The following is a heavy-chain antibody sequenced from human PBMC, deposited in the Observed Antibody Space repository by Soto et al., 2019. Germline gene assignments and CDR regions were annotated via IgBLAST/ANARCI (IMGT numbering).Heavy chain of an antibody. J-gene: IGHJ4*02. D-gene: IGHD7-27*01. CDR2: IYHTGNA. CDR3: ARGPSGDKVDY. V-gene: IGHV4-39*07. CDR1: GDSISNSRFY. Sequence: SETLSLTCSVSGDSISNSRFYWAWIRQPPGEGLEWIGSIYHTGNAYYNPSLKSRFTIFVDTSKNQFSLQLSSVTVADTAVYYCARGPSGDKVDYWGQGTLVTVSS.